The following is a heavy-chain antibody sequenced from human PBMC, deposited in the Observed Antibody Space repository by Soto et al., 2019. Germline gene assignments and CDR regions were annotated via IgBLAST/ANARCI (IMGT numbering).Heavy chain of an antibody. J-gene: IGHJ6*02. CDR1: GFSLTTGKMG. Sequence: GPTLVNPTETLTLTCTVSGFSLTTGKMGVSWIRQPPGKALEWLAHIFSDNERSYSTSLQGRLTISKDTSGSQVVLSMTNVDPVDTATYYCARMNVDSYQFYYAMDVWGQGTTVTVSS. CDR2: IFSDNER. D-gene: IGHD4-17*01. V-gene: IGHV2-26*01. CDR3: ARMNVDSYQFYYAMDV.